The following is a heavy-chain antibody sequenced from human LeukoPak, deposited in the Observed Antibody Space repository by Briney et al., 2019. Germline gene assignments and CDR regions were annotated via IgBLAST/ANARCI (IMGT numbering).Heavy chain of an antibody. Sequence: GGSLRLSCAASGFTFSSYWMHWVRQAPGKGLVWVSRINSDGSSTSYADSVKGRFTISRDNAKNTLYLQMNSLRAEDTAVYYCARDPKFTMVRGAHPFNWFDPWDQGTLLTVSS. CDR2: INSDGSST. V-gene: IGHV3-74*01. CDR3: ARDPKFTMVRGAHPFNWFDP. CDR1: GFTFSSYW. J-gene: IGHJ5*02. D-gene: IGHD3-10*01.